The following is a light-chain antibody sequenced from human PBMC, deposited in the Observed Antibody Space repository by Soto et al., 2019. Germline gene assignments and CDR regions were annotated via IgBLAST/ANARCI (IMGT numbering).Light chain of an antibody. J-gene: IGLJ1*01. CDR1: SSDVGGYNY. Sequence: QSVLTQPRSVSGSPGQSVTISCTGTSSDVGGYNYVSWYQQHPDKAPRLMIYDVSKRPSGVPDRFSGSKSGNTASLTISGLQAEDEADYYCCSYAGSYTYVFGTGTKVPS. CDR3: CSYAGSYTYV. CDR2: DVS. V-gene: IGLV2-11*01.